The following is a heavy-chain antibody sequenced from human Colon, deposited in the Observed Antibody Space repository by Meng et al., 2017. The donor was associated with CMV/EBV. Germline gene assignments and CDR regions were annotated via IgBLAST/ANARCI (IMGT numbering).Heavy chain of an antibody. J-gene: IGHJ6*02. CDR3: ARSGGSDLFYGVDV. D-gene: IGHD2-15*01. CDR2: INHRGST. Sequence: SETLSLTCTVSGGSFSGYYWSWIRQSPIKGLEWIGEINHRGSTNYNPSLKSRVTISVDTSKNQFSLKLSSVTAADTAVYYCARSGGSDLFYGVDVWGLGTTVTVSS. CDR1: GGSFSGYY. V-gene: IGHV4-34*01.